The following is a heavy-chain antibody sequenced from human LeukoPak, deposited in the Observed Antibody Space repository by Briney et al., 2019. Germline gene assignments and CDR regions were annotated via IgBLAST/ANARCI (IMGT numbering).Heavy chain of an antibody. CDR2: ISRSSRHL. V-gene: IGHV3-21*01. D-gene: IGHD4-17*01. CDR1: GFTFNSYS. CDR3: VRDFDSVTTAYLQL. J-gene: IGHJ1*01. Sequence: GGSLRLSCAASGFTFNSYSMNWVRQAPGKGLEWVSSISRSSRHLYYADSVKGRFTISRDDAKNSVYLQMNSLRADETAVYYCVRDFDSVTTAYLQLWGQGTLVTVSS.